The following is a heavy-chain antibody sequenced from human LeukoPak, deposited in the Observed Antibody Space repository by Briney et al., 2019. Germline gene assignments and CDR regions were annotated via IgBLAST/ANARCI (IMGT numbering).Heavy chain of an antibody. D-gene: IGHD6-19*01. J-gene: IGHJ4*02. CDR2: INHSGST. Sequence: SETLSLTCAVYGGSFSGYYWSWLRQPPGKGLEWIGEINHSGSTNYNPSLKSRVTISVDTSKNQFSLKLSSVTAADTAVYYCAREVRYSSGRRYFDYWGQGTLVTVSS. V-gene: IGHV4-34*01. CDR3: AREVRYSSGRRYFDY. CDR1: GGSFSGYY.